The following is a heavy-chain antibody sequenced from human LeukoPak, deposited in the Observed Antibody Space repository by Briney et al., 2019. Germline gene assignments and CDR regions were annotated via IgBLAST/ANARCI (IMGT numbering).Heavy chain of an antibody. D-gene: IGHD2-2*01. J-gene: IGHJ4*02. CDR2: ISYDGSNK. V-gene: IGHV3-30*19. Sequence: GGSLRLSCAASGFTFSSYGMHWVRRAPGKGLEWVAVISYDGSNKYYADSVKGRFTISRDNSKNTLYLQMNSLRAEDTAVYYCARGLIPYQLLSSIDYWGQGTLVTVSS. CDR3: ARGLIPYQLLSSIDY. CDR1: GFTFSSYG.